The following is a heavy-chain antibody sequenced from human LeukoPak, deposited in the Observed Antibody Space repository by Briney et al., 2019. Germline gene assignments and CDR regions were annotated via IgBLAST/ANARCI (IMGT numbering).Heavy chain of an antibody. CDR1: GGSTSSHY. Sequence: PSETLSLTCIVSGGSTSSHYWSWIRQPPGKGLEWIGYIYYSGSTNYNPSLKSRVTISVDTSRNQFSLNLSSVTAADTAVYYCARGYSSSWFDWGQGTLVTVSS. CDR2: IYYSGST. D-gene: IGHD6-13*01. J-gene: IGHJ4*02. CDR3: ARGYSSSWFD. V-gene: IGHV4-59*11.